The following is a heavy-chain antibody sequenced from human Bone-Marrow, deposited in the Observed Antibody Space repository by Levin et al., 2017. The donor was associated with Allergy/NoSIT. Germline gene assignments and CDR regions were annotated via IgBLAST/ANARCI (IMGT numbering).Heavy chain of an antibody. Sequence: GGSLRLSCAASGFTFSSYAMHWVRLAPGKGLEGVAIIWNDGSRKYYADSVKGRFTISRDHSKNTVYLQMNSLRPDDTAVYYCAREEVYNPYYYYGLDVWGQGTTVPVSS. CDR2: IWNDGSRK. V-gene: IGHV3-33*01. D-gene: IGHD1-1*01. CDR3: AREEVYNPYYYYGLDV. CDR1: GFTFSSYA. J-gene: IGHJ6*02.